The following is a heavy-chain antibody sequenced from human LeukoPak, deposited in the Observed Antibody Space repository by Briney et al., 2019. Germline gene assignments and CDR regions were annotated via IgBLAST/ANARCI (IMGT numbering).Heavy chain of an antibody. V-gene: IGHV3-7*01. D-gene: IGHD3-10*01. CDR2: IRQDGSEK. CDR3: AKELYGSGFPYDY. Sequence: GGSLRLSCAASGFTFSSYWMSWVRQAPGKGLEWVANIRQDGSEKYYVDSVKGRFTISRDNAKNSLYLQMNSLRAEDTAVYYCAKELYGSGFPYDYWGQGTLVTVSS. J-gene: IGHJ4*02. CDR1: GFTFSSYW.